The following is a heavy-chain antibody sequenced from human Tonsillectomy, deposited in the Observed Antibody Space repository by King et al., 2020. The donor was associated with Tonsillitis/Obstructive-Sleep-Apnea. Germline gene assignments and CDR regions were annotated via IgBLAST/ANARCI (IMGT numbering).Heavy chain of an antibody. CDR3: GKVGDYDFWSGYYKGYYYMDV. CDR1: GFTFRSYA. Sequence: VQLVESGGGLVQPGGSLRLSCAASGFTFRSYAMSWVRQAPGKGLEWVSGISGSGGSTYYADSVKGRVTISRDNSKNRLYLERNSLRTEDTAVYYCGKVGDYDFWSGYYKGYYYMDVWGKGTTVTVSS. CDR2: ISGSGGST. J-gene: IGHJ6*03. D-gene: IGHD3-3*01. V-gene: IGHV3-23*04.